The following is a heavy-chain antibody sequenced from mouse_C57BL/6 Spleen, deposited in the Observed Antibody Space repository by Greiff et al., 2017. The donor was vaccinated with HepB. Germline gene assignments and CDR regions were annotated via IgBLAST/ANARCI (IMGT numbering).Heavy chain of an antibody. CDR3: AREGDLYYGSRDGYFDV. V-gene: IGHV1-82*01. J-gene: IGHJ1*03. D-gene: IGHD1-1*01. CDR1: GYAFSSAW. Sequence: QVQLKESGPELVKPGASVKISCKASGYAFSSAWMNWVKQRPGKGLEWIGRIYPGDGDTNYNGKFKGKATLTADKSSSTAYMQLSSLTSEDSAVYFCAREGDLYYGSRDGYFDVWGTGTTITVSS. CDR2: IYPGDGDT.